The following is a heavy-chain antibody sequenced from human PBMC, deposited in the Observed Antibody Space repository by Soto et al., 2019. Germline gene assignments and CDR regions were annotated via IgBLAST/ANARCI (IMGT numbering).Heavy chain of an antibody. Sequence: QVQLVESGGCVVQPGRSLRLSCAASGFTFSSYAMHWVRQAPGKGLEWVAVISYDGSNKYYADSVKGRFTISRDNSKNTLYLQMNSLRAEDTAVYYCARESYGSGSYQSWFDPWGQGTLVTVSS. CDR2: ISYDGSNK. CDR3: ARESYGSGSYQSWFDP. D-gene: IGHD3-10*01. V-gene: IGHV3-30-3*01. J-gene: IGHJ5*02. CDR1: GFTFSSYA.